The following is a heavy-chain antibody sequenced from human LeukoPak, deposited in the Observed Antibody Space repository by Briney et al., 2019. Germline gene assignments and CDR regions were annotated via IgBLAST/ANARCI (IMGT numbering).Heavy chain of an antibody. J-gene: IGHJ3*02. D-gene: IGHD6-19*01. CDR1: GYSISSGYY. CDR3: ASVSSSGWLDAFDI. V-gene: IGHV4-38-2*02. CDR2: IYHSGST. Sequence: PSETLSLTCTVSGYSISSGYYWGWIRQPPGKGLEWIGSIYHSGSTYYNPSLKSRVTISVDTSKNQFSLKLSSVTAADTAVYYCASVSSSGWLDAFDIWGQGTMVTVSS.